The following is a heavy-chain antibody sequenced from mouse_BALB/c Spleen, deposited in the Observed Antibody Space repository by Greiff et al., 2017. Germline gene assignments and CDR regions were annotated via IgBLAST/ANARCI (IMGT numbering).Heavy chain of an antibody. CDR2: IWAGGST. Sequence: VKLVESGPGLVAPSQSLSITCTVSGFSLTSYGVHWVRQPPGKGLEWLGVIWAGGSTNYNSALMSRLSISKDNSKSQVFLKMNSLQTDDTAMYYCARGTARATAWFAYWGQGTLVTVSA. D-gene: IGHD3-2*01. V-gene: IGHV2-9*02. CDR1: GFSLTSYG. CDR3: ARGTARATAWFAY. J-gene: IGHJ3*01.